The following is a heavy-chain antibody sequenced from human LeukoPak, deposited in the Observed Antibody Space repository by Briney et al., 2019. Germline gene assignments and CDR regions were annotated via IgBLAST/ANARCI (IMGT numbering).Heavy chain of an antibody. V-gene: IGHV3-21*01. D-gene: IGHD1-26*01. Sequence: GGSLRLSCAASGFIFSNSAMNWVRQAPGKGLEWVSSINTGSSHIYYADSVKGRFTISRDNAKISVYLQMNSLRAEDTAVYYCARDPTYYLRYGYFDFWGQGILVTVSS. CDR2: INTGSSHI. CDR3: ARDPTYYLRYGYFDF. CDR1: GFIFSNSA. J-gene: IGHJ4*02.